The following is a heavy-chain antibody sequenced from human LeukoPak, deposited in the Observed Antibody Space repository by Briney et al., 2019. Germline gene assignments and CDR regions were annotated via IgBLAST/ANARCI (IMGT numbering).Heavy chain of an antibody. J-gene: IGHJ6*03. CDR2: IIPIFGTA. CDR3: ARGVYDSSGYYSDYYYYMDV. CDR1: GYTFTSYA. D-gene: IGHD3-22*01. Sequence: ASVKVSCKASGYTFTSYAMNWVRQAPGQGLEWMGGIIPIFGTANYAQKFQGRVTITADKSTSTAYMELSSLRSEDTAVYYCARGVYDSSGYYSDYYYYMDVWGKGTTVTVSS. V-gene: IGHV1-69*06.